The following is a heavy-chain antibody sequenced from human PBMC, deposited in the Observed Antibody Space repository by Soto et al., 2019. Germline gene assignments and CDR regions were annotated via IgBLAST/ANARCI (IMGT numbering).Heavy chain of an antibody. J-gene: IGHJ6*02. CDR3: ARNPRSDMDYGMDV. Sequence: QVQLQESGPGLVKPSETLSLTCTVSGGSISSYYWSWIRQPPGKGLEWIGYIYYSGSTNYNPSLKSRVTISVDTSKNQFSLKLSSVTAADTAVYYCARNPRSDMDYGMDVWGQGTTVTVSS. V-gene: IGHV4-59*01. CDR2: IYYSGST. CDR1: GGSISSYY. D-gene: IGHD3-9*01.